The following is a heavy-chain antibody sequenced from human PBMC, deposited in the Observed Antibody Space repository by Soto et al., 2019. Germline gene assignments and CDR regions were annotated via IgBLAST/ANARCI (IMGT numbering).Heavy chain of an antibody. CDR1: GGSISSGGYY. V-gene: IGHV4-31*03. J-gene: IGHJ4*02. CDR2: IYYSGST. D-gene: IGHD3-16*01. CDR3: ARVWGGYNAFDY. Sequence: PSETLSLTCTVSGGSISSGGYYWSWIRQHPGKGLEWIGYIYYSGSTYYNPSLKSRVTISVDTSKNQFSLKLSSVTAADTAVYYCARVWGGYNAFDYWGQGTLVTVS.